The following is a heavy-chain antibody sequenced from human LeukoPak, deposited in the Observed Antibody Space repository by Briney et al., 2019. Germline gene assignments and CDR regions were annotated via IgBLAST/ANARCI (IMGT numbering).Heavy chain of an antibody. Sequence: GGSLRLSCAASGFTFSNAWMSWVRQAPGKGLEWVSAISATGGSTNYADSVKGRFTISRDNSENTLFLQMHSLRAEDSAVYYCAKHQISSSWYAYWGQGLLVTVSS. V-gene: IGHV3-23*01. J-gene: IGHJ4*02. D-gene: IGHD6-13*01. CDR1: GFTFSNAW. CDR2: ISATGGST. CDR3: AKHQISSSWYAY.